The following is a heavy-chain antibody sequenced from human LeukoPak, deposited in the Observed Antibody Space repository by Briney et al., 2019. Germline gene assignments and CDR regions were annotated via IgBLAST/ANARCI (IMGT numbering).Heavy chain of an antibody. CDR1: GFTFRSYW. CDR3: ARSGDGSRDYFDY. D-gene: IGHD7-27*01. CDR2: IKQDGSET. J-gene: IGHJ4*02. Sequence: GGSLRLSCVVSGFTFRSYWMSLVRQAAGKGLEWVANIKQDGSETDYVDSANGRFTISRDNAKNSLYLQMNSLRAEDTALYYCARSGDGSRDYFDYWGQGILVTVSS. V-gene: IGHV3-7*01.